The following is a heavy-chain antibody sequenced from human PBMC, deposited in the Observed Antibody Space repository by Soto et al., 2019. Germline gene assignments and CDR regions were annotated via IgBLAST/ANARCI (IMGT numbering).Heavy chain of an antibody. CDR3: AVRYFDWLLSA. D-gene: IGHD3-9*01. Sequence: SETLSLTCSVSGGSISSGGYYRGWIRQPPGKGLEWIGTIYYTGSTYYNPSLKSRVTISVDASKNQLSLKLRSVTATDTAVYYCAVRYFDWLLSAWGQGTLVTVSS. J-gene: IGHJ5*02. V-gene: IGHV4-39*01. CDR1: GGSISSGGYY. CDR2: IYYTGST.